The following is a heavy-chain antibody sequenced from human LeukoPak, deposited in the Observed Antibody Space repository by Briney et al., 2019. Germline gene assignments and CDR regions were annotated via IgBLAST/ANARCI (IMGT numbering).Heavy chain of an antibody. CDR3: ARDPHIAAAANDY. CDR1: GGTFSSYA. CDR2: IIPIFGTA. V-gene: IGHV1-69*05. D-gene: IGHD6-13*01. Sequence: ASVKVSCKASGGTFSSYAISWVRQAPGQGLEWMGGIIPIFGTANYAQKFQGRVTITTDESTSTAYMELSSLRSEDTAVYYCARDPHIAAAANDYWGQGTLVTVSS. J-gene: IGHJ4*02.